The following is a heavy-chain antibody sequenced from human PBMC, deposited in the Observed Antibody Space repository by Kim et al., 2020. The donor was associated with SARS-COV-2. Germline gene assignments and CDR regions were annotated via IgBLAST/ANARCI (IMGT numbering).Heavy chain of an antibody. Sequence: ASVKVSCKASGYTFTSYGISWVRQAPGQGLEWMGWISAYNGNTNYAQKLQGRVTMTTGTSTSTAYMGLRSLRSDVTAVYYCARTYPPGLLHGMDVWGQGTTVTVSS. J-gene: IGHJ6*02. V-gene: IGHV1-18*01. CDR1: GYTFTSYG. CDR3: ARTYPPGLLHGMDV. D-gene: IGHD2-15*01. CDR2: ISAYNGNT.